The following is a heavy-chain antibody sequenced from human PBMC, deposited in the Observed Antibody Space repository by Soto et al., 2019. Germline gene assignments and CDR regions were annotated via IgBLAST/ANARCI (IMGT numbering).Heavy chain of an antibody. J-gene: IGHJ5*02. CDR3: ARMASAGTLNWFDP. V-gene: IGHV1-8*02. Sequence: QVQLVQCGAEVKEPGASVRVSCKASGYTFINFDISWVRQAAGQGFEWLGWMNPGSGKTGYASKFQGRVAMTREASTGTSHLELSSLTSDDTAVYYCARMASAGTLNWFDPWGQGTLVTVSS. CDR1: GYTFINFD. D-gene: IGHD6-13*01. CDR2: MNPGSGKT.